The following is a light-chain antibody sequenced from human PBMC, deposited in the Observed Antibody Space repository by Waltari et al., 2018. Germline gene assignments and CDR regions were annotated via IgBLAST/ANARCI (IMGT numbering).Light chain of an antibody. CDR1: QDVRSY. CDR2: DAS. Sequence: DIQMTQSPCSLSASVGDRVTITCQASQDVRSYLNWYQQKPGKVPNLLIYDASNLETGVPPRFSGGGSGRDFTLTISSLQPEDIGTYYCQHYHIFPYSFGPGTTVDMK. CDR3: QHYHIFPYS. V-gene: IGKV1-33*01. J-gene: IGKJ3*01.